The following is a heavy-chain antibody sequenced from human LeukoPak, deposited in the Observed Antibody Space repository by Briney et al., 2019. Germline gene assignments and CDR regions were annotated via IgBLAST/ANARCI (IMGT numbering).Heavy chain of an antibody. CDR1: GFTFNSYG. J-gene: IGHJ4*02. CDR2: ITGSGGST. Sequence: PGGSLRLSCAASGFTFNSYGVSWVRQAPGEGLEWVSAITGSGGSTYYADSVKGRFTISRDNSKNTLYLQMNSLRAEDTAVYYCARGPSGYHNTGGQGTLVTVSS. V-gene: IGHV3-23*01. D-gene: IGHD5-12*01. CDR3: ARGPSGYHNT.